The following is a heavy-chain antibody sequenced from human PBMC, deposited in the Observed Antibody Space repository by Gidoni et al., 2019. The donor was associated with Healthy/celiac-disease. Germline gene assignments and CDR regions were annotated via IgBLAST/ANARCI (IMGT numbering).Heavy chain of an antibody. CDR3: ARDPSVFRSHYVIVYYYYGMDV. V-gene: IGHV3-20*04. D-gene: IGHD3-10*02. CDR2: INWNGGST. J-gene: IGHJ6*02. Sequence: CTASGFTFDDYGMSCVRQAPGKGLEWVSGINWNGGSTGDADSVKGRFTISRDNAKNSLYLQMNSLRAEDTALYYCARDPSVFRSHYVIVYYYYGMDVWGQGTTVTVSS. CDR1: GFTFDDYG.